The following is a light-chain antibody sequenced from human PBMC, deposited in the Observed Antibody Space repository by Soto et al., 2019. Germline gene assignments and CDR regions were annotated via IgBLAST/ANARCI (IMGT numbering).Light chain of an antibody. J-gene: IGKJ1*01. CDR1: QGIRND. CDR3: LQDYNYPRT. Sequence: AIQMTQSPSSLSASVGDRVTITCRASQGIRNDLGWYQQKPGKAPKLLIYAASSLQSGVPSKFSGSGSGTDFTLTISSLQPEEFATYDCLQDYNYPRTFGQGTKVEIK. CDR2: AAS. V-gene: IGKV1-6*01.